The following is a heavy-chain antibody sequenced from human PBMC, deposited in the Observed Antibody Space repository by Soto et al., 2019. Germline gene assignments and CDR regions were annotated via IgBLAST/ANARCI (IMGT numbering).Heavy chain of an antibody. CDR2: ISSSSSTI. Sequence: EVQLVESGGGLVQPGGSLRLSCAASGFPFSSYSRNWVRQAPGKGLEWVSYISSSSSTIYYADSVKGRFTISRDNAKNSLYLQMNSLRAEDTAVYYCARANYYGSPGDFDYWGQGTLVTVSS. J-gene: IGHJ4*02. V-gene: IGHV3-48*01. D-gene: IGHD3-10*01. CDR3: ARANYYGSPGDFDY. CDR1: GFPFSSYS.